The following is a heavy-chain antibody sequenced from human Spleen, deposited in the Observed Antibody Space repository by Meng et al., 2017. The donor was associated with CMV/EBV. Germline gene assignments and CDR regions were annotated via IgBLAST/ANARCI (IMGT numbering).Heavy chain of an antibody. CDR1: GGSFSGYY. D-gene: IGHD6-13*01. V-gene: IGHV4-34*01. J-gene: IGHJ5*02. CDR3: ARGFSSSWYDL. CDR2: INHSGSA. Sequence: TCAVYGGSFSGYYWSWIRQPPGKGLECIGEINHSGSANYNPSLKSRVTISVDTSKNQFSLQLSSVTAADTAVYYCARGFSSSWYDLWGQGTLVTVSS.